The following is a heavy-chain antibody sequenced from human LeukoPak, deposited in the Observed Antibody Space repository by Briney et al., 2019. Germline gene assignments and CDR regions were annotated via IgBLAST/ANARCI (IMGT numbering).Heavy chain of an antibody. CDR2: INPNSGGT. D-gene: IGHD3-10*01. CDR1: GYTFTGYY. J-gene: IGHJ6*02. Sequence: GASVKVSCKASGYTFTGYYMHWVRQAPGQGLEWMGWINPNSGGTNYAQKLQGWVTMTRDTSISTAYMELSRLRSDDAAVYYCARGGMVRGVDEAYYYGMDVWGQGTTVTVSS. V-gene: IGHV1-2*04. CDR3: ARGGMVRGVDEAYYYGMDV.